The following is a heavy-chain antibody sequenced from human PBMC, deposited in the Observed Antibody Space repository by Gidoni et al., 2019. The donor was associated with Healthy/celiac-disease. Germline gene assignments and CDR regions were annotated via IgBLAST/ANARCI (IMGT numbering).Heavy chain of an antibody. J-gene: IGHJ4*02. Sequence: QVQLQESGPGLVKPSQTLSLTCPVSGGSISSGGYYWSWIRQHPGKGLEWIGYIYYRGSTYYNPSLKSRVTISVDTSKNQFSLKLSSVTAADTAVYYCARGEGRFGEFNYWGQGTLVTVSS. V-gene: IGHV4-31*03. CDR1: GGSISSGGYY. CDR2: IYYRGST. CDR3: ARGEGRFGEFNY. D-gene: IGHD3-10*01.